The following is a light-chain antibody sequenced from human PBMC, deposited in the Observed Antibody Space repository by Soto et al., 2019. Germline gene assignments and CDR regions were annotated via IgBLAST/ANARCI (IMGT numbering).Light chain of an antibody. V-gene: IGLV1-51*02. J-gene: IGLJ2*01. Sequence: QSVLTQPPSVSAAPGQKVTISCSGSSSNIGNNYVSWYQQFPGTAPKPLIYENNKRPSGIPDRFSSSKSGTSATLGITGLQTGDEADYYCGTWDTSLSAVVFGGGTKLTVL. CDR2: ENN. CDR3: GTWDTSLSAVV. CDR1: SSNIGNNY.